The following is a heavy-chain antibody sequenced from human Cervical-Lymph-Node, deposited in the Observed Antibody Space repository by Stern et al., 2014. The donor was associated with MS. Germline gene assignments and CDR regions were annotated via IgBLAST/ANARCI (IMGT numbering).Heavy chain of an antibody. J-gene: IGHJ3*01. CDR1: GYTFTAYY. CDR3: ARGIRYSWNNNAPAFDV. V-gene: IGHV1-2*02. CDR2: INPNTGAT. D-gene: IGHD1/OR15-1a*01. Sequence: LVESGAEVKKPGASVKVSCKGSGYTFTAYYIPWVRQAPGQGLEWMGWINPNTGATNNAQKFQGRVTMTRDTSISTVYMELSSLTSDDMAVYYCARGIRYSWNNNAPAFDVWGQGTMVTVSS.